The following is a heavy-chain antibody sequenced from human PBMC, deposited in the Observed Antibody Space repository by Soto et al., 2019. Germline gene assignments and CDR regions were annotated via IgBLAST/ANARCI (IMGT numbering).Heavy chain of an antibody. J-gene: IGHJ4*02. CDR2: IKEDGSGK. V-gene: IGHV3-7*01. D-gene: IGHD6-13*01. CDR3: AAAFLAAEIDY. Sequence: EVQLVESGGGSVQPGGSLRLSCATSGFTLRNYWMSWVRQAPGKGLEWVANIKEDGSGKYFGDSVRGRFTVSRDNAKNSLYLQINSLRPEDTAVYYCAAAFLAAEIDYWGQGTLVTVSS. CDR1: GFTLRNYW.